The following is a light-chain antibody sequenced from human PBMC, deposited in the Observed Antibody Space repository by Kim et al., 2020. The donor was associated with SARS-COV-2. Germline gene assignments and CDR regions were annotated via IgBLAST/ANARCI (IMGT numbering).Light chain of an antibody. V-gene: IGLV3-19*01. CDR2: GKN. CDR3: NSRDISGNHLV. Sequence: SSELTQDPAVSVALGQTVRITCQGDSLRSYYASWYQQKAGQAPVLVRYGKNNRPSGIPDRFSGSSSGNTASLTITGAQAEDEADYYCNSRDISGNHLVFG. CDR1: SLRSYY. J-gene: IGLJ2*01.